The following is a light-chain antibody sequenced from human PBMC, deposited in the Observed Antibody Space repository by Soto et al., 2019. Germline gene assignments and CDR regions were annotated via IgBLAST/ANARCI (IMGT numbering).Light chain of an antibody. Sequence: EIVMTQSPATLPVSPGERATLSCRTSQGVSNNLAWYQQKPGQAPRLLMYGASTRATSTPARFSGSGSGTEFSLTLSLLQSEDFAVYYCQQYNNWPPMYTFGQGTKREIK. J-gene: IGKJ2*01. CDR1: QGVSNN. CDR3: QQYNNWPPMYT. CDR2: GAS. V-gene: IGKV3-15*01.